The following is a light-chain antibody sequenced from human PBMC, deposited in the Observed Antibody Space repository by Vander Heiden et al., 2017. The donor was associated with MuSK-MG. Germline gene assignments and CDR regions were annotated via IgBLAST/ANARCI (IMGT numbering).Light chain of an antibody. V-gene: IGKV1-39*01. CDR3: QHTDNIPHT. CDR1: QGINIY. CDR2: AAS. J-gene: IGKJ2*01. Sequence: DIQMTQSPSSLSASVRDRVTITCRASQGINIYLNWYQQRPGKAPKLLIYAASTLQSGVPSRFSGSGSGTDFTLTINRLQPEDFATYYCQHTDNIPHTFGQGTMLEIK.